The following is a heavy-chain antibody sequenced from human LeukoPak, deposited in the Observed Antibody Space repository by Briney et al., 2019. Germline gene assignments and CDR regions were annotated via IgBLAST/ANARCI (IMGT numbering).Heavy chain of an antibody. CDR3: ARDLVDTAMVTLDY. J-gene: IGHJ4*02. CDR1: GYTFTSYG. CDR2: ITAYNGNT. V-gene: IGHV1-18*01. Sequence: GASVKVSCKASGYTFTSYGISWVRQAPGQGLEWMGWITAYNGNTNYAQKLQGRVTMTTDTSTSTAYMELSSLRSEDTAVYYCARDLVDTAMVTLDYWGQGTLVTVSS. D-gene: IGHD5-18*01.